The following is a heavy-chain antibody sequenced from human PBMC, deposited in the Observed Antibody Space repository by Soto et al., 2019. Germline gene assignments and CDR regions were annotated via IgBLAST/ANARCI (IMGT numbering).Heavy chain of an antibody. Sequence: QVQLQESGPGLVKPSETLSLTCSVSGGSINSYYWAWIRQSPGKGLEWIGDIFYTGSTNYNPSPESRFTISVDTSKVYFPLISRSVTAADTAVYYCASRVAVAVYYYYHGMDVWGQGTTVTVSS. CDR2: IFYTGST. CDR1: GGSINSYY. J-gene: IGHJ6*02. CDR3: ASRVAVAVYYYYHGMDV. D-gene: IGHD6-19*01. V-gene: IGHV4-59*08.